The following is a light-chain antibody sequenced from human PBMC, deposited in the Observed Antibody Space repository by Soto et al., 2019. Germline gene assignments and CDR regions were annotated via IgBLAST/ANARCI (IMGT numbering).Light chain of an antibody. J-gene: IGLJ2*01. CDR1: SSDVGGYNY. CDR3: SSYAGSNNFVT. Sequence: QSALTQPPSASGSPGQSVTISCTGTSSDVGGYNYVSWYQQHPGKAPKFMIYEVSKRPSGVPDRFSGSKSGNTASLTVSGLQAEDEADYYCSSYAGSNNFVTFGGGTKVTVL. V-gene: IGLV2-8*01. CDR2: EVS.